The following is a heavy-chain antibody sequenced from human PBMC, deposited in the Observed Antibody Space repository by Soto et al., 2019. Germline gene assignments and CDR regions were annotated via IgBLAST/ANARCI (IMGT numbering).Heavy chain of an antibody. CDR2: IIPIFGTA. CDR3: AREISGYCTNGVCYGYWFDP. V-gene: IGHV1-69*13. J-gene: IGHJ5*02. D-gene: IGHD2-8*01. Sequence: ASVKVSSKASGGTLSSYAISWVRQAPGQGLEWMGGIIPIFGTANYAQKFQGRVTITADESTGTAYMELSSLRSEDTAVYYCAREISGYCTNGVCYGYWFDPWGQGTLVTVSS. CDR1: GGTLSSYA.